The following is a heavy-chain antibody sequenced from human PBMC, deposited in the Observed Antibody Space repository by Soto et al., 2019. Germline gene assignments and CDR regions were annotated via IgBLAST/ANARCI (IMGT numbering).Heavy chain of an antibody. J-gene: IGHJ4*02. CDR1: GGTFSSYA. CDR3: ASVPYYDFWSGSFDY. Sequence: SVKVSCKASGGTFSSYAISWVRQAPGQGLEWMGGIIPIFGTANYAQRFQGRVTITADESTSTAYMELSSLRSEDTAVYYCASVPYYDFWSGSFDYWGQGTLVTVSS. D-gene: IGHD3-3*01. V-gene: IGHV1-69*13. CDR2: IIPIFGTA.